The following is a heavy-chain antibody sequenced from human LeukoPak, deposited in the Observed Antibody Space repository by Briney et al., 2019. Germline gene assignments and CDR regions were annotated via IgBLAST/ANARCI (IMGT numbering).Heavy chain of an antibody. CDR1: GGSISSYY. CDR3: AKSGGYGLIDY. J-gene: IGHJ4*02. D-gene: IGHD1-26*01. Sequence: SETLSLTCTVSGGSISSYYWSWTRQPPGKGLEWIGNIYSSGSTYYNASLQSRVTISIDTSKNQFSLRLNSVTAADTAMYYCAKSGGYGLIDYWGQGTRVTVSS. V-gene: IGHV4-59*04. CDR2: IYSSGST.